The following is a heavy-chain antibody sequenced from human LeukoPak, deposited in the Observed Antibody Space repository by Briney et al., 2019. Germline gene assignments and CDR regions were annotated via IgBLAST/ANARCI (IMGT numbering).Heavy chain of an antibody. J-gene: IGHJ6*02. CDR2: ISSSSSTI. D-gene: IGHD4-17*01. CDR3: AKDEYDYGDYKYYYYYGMDV. CDR1: GFTFSSYS. Sequence: PGGSLRLSCAASGFTFSSYSMNWVRQAPGKGLEWVSYISSSSSTIYYADSVKGRFTISRDNSKNTLYLQMNSLRAEDTAVYYCAKDEYDYGDYKYYYYYGMDVWGQGTTVTVSS. V-gene: IGHV3-48*01.